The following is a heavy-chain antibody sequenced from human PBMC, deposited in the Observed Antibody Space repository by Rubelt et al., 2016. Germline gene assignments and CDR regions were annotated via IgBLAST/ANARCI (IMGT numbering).Heavy chain of an antibody. J-gene: IGHJ3*01. V-gene: IGHV4-39*01. D-gene: IGHD6-13*01. CDR2: LSYNLYT. CDR1: SGSISNRNYY. CDR3: ARHEARIAAARGAFDV. Sequence: QLQLQESGPGLVKPSETLSLTCTVSSGSISNRNYYWGWIRQPPGKGLEWIGSLSYNLYTYYNASLNGRVSLAIDTSGNYVSLKVNAVTAADTAIDYCARHEARIAAARGAFDVWGQGAMVIVSS.